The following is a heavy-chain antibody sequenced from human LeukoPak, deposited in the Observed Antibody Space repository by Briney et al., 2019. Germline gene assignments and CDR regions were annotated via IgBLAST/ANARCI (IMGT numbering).Heavy chain of an antibody. J-gene: IGHJ3*02. Sequence: PGRSLRLSCAASGFSFSDYAMHWVRQAPGKGLEWVAVISYDGSNKYYTDSVKGRFTISRDNSKNRLYLQMNSLRADDTAVYFCARSIVGEITHSAFDIWGQGTMVTISS. CDR2: ISYDGSNK. CDR3: ARSIVGEITHSAFDI. CDR1: GFSFSDYA. V-gene: IGHV3-30*04. D-gene: IGHD1-26*01.